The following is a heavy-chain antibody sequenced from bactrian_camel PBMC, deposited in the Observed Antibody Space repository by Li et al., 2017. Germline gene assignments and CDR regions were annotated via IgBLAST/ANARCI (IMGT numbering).Heavy chain of an antibody. Sequence: VQLVESGGGTVQHGESRRLSCTSNVYTTGFWCMAWFRQAPGKEREGVARIDSRGTTEYVDSVKGRFTIFEDNGKNTVYLQMNSLKPEDTAVYFCAAGSADAVIWYIEADWHYWGQGTQVTVS. CDR3: AAGSADAVIWYIEADWHY. J-gene: IGHJ4*01. V-gene: IGHV3S53*01. CDR1: VYTTGFWC. CDR2: IDSRGTT. D-gene: IGHD6*01.